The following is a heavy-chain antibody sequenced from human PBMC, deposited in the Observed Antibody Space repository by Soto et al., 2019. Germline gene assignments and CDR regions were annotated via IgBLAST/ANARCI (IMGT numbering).Heavy chain of an antibody. J-gene: IGHJ5*02. D-gene: IGHD3-3*01. Sequence: SQTLSLTCAISGDSVSSNSAAWNWIRQSPSRGLEWLGRTYYRSKWYNDYEVSVKSRITINPDTSKNQFSLQLNSVTPEDTAVYYCARTYYDFWSGYSPGSWFDPWGQGTLVTVSS. CDR1: GDSVSSNSAA. CDR2: TYYRSKWYN. CDR3: ARTYYDFWSGYSPGSWFDP. V-gene: IGHV6-1*01.